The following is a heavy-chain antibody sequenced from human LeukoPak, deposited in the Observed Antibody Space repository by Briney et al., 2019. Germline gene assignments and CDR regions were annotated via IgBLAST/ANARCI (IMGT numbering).Heavy chain of an antibody. CDR3: ARDVEDIVVVVAASPYNWFDP. J-gene: IGHJ5*02. CDR1: GYTFTSYG. V-gene: IGHV1-18*04. D-gene: IGHD2-15*01. CDR2: ISAYNGNT. Sequence: ASVKVSCKASGYTFTSYGISWVRQAPGQGLEWMGWISAYNGNTNYAQKLQGRVTMTTDTSTSTAYMELSRLRSDDTAVYYCARDVEDIVVVVAASPYNWFDPWGQGTLVTVSS.